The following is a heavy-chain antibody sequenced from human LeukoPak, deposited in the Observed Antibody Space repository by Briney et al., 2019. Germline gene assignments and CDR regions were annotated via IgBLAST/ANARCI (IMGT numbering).Heavy chain of an antibody. CDR2: IIPIFGTA. CDR1: GGTFSSYA. CDR3: ARDFIPAVYYYYYYMDV. D-gene: IGHD2-21*01. Sequence: SVKVSCKASGGTFSSYAISWVRQAPGQGFEWMGGIIPIFGTANYAQKFQGRVTITADKSTSTAYMELRSLRSDDTAVYYCARDFIPAVYYYYYYMDVWGKGTTVTVSS. V-gene: IGHV1-69*06. J-gene: IGHJ6*03.